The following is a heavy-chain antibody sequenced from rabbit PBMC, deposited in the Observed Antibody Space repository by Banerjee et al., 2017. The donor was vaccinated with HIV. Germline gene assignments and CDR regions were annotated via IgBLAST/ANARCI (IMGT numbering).Heavy chain of an antibody. CDR3: ARGGLYAGDGYAL. D-gene: IGHD4-2*01. V-gene: IGHV1S45*01. CDR2: IYTGDGRT. J-gene: IGHJ4*01. CDR1: GFSFSSGYW. Sequence: QQQLVESGGGLVKPGASLTLTCKASGFSFSSGYWICWVRQAPGKGLEWIGCIYTGDGRTYYASWAKGRFTISKTSSTTVTLQMTSLTAADTATYFCARGGLYAGDGYALWGPGTLVTVS.